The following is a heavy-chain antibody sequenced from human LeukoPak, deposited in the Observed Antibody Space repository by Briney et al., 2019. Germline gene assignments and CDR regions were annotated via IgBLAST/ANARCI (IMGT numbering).Heavy chain of an antibody. J-gene: IGHJ3*02. V-gene: IGHV3-74*01. Sequence: PRGCLRLSCAAPGFTFSSYWMHWVRQAPGKGLVWVSRINRDGSRTSYADSVKGRFTISSDNAKNTLYLQMNSLRAEDTAVYYCAITVYCSSTSCGNDAFDIWGQGTMVTVSS. CDR1: GFTFSSYW. CDR2: INRDGSRT. D-gene: IGHD2-2*01. CDR3: AITVYCSSTSCGNDAFDI.